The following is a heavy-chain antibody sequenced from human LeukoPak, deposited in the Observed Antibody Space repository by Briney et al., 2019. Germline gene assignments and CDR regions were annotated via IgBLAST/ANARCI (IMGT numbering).Heavy chain of an antibody. V-gene: IGHV3-74*01. CDR2: INSDGSYT. J-gene: IGHJ5*02. CDR3: ARADNWQSGGA. CDR1: GFSFSNYW. Sequence: GGSLRLSCVASGFSFSNYWMYWGRQAPGKGLVWVSRINSDGSYTDYADSAKGRFTISRDNAKDTLYLQMNSLRADDTAVYYCARADNWQSGGAWGQGTLVSVSS. D-gene: IGHD1-1*01.